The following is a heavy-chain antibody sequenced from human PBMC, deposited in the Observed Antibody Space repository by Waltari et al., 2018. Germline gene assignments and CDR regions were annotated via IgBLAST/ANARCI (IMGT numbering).Heavy chain of an antibody. CDR3: ARERGLYCSSGSCYSDY. D-gene: IGHD2-15*01. CDR1: GSPFGASR. J-gene: IGHJ4*02. Sequence: EVRVVESGGGLVQPGGSLRLSCAVSGSPFGASRMPWVRQSTGKGLEWVGNISPDGSEQDYVDSVTGRFTIYRDNAKYSVFLQMDSLRVEDTAVYYCARERGLYCSSGSCYSDYWGQGARVTVSS. V-gene: IGHV3-7*01. CDR2: ISPDGSEQ.